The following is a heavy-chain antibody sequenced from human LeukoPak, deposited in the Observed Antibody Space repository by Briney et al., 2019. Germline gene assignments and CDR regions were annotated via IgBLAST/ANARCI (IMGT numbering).Heavy chain of an antibody. D-gene: IGHD3-16*01. CDR3: TRERRGNYFAFES. Sequence: GGSLRLSCAASGFTVSDYYMSWVRQSPGKGLEWISYITSIGGSTKYADSAKGRFTISRDNAKNSVALQMNSLRAENTAVYYCTRERRGNYFAFESWGQGTLVTVSS. CDR2: ITSIGGST. CDR1: GFTVSDYY. J-gene: IGHJ4*02. V-gene: IGHV3-11*01.